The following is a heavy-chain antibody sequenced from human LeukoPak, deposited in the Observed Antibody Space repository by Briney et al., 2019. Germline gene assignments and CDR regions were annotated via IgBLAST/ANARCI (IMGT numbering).Heavy chain of an antibody. CDR2: IYYSGST. V-gene: IGHV4-61*01. CDR1: GGSISSSSYY. D-gene: IGHD3-10*01. Sequence: SETLSLTCTVSGGSISSSSYYWSWFRQPPGRGLEWIGYIYYSGSTNYNPSLKSRVTISVDTSKNQFSLKLSSVTAADTAVYYCARSSYYYGADAFDIWGQGTMVAVSS. J-gene: IGHJ3*02. CDR3: ARSSYYYGADAFDI.